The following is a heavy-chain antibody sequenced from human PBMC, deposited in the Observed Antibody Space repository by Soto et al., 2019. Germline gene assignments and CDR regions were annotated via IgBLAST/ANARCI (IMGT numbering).Heavy chain of an antibody. J-gene: IGHJ3*02. Sequence: EVQLVESGGDLVQPGQSLRLSCAASGFSFSSYSMNWVRQAPGKGLEWISYLSSSKTYIWYADSVKCRFTISRDNAKNELSLQMNSLRDEDTAVYYCVSDSGWAFDIWGLGTMVTVSS. V-gene: IGHV3-48*02. CDR3: VSDSGWAFDI. CDR2: LSSSKTYI. CDR1: GFSFSSYS. D-gene: IGHD6-19*01.